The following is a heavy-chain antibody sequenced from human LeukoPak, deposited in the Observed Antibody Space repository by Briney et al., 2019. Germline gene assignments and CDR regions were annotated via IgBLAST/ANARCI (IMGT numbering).Heavy chain of an antibody. V-gene: IGHV3-30-3*01. CDR1: GFTFSSYA. D-gene: IGHD3-22*01. J-gene: IGHJ4*02. Sequence: PGGSLRLSCAASGFTFSSYAMHWVRQAPGKGLEWVAVISYDGSNKYYADSVKGRFTISRDNSRNTLYLQVNSLRAEDTAVDYCARSYGSSGYYYVPIDYWGQGTLVTVSS. CDR2: ISYDGSNK. CDR3: ARSYGSSGYYYVPIDY.